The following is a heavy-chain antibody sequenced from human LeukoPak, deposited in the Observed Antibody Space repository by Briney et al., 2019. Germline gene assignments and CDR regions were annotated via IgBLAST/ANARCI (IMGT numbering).Heavy chain of an antibody. Sequence: PSETLSLTCAVYGGSFSGYYWSWIRQPPGKGLEWTGEINHSGSTNYNPSLKSRVTISVDTSKNQFSLKLSSVTAPDTAVYYCARARSITIFGVVISDSVRFDPWGQGTLVTVSS. J-gene: IGHJ5*02. CDR2: INHSGST. D-gene: IGHD3-3*01. V-gene: IGHV4-34*01. CDR3: ARARSITIFGVVISDSVRFDP. CDR1: GGSFSGYY.